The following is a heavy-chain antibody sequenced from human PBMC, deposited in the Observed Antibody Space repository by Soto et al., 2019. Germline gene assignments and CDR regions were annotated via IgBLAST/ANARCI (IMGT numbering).Heavy chain of an antibody. V-gene: IGHV1-69*13. J-gene: IGHJ4*02. CDR1: GGTLSSYA. CDR3: ARDSPIGSTFSGYDAIDY. D-gene: IGHD5-12*01. Sequence: GASVKVSCKASGGTLSSYAISWVRQAPGQGLEWMGGIIPIFGTANYAQKFQGRVTITADGSTGTAYMELNSLRSEDTAVYYCARDSPIGSTFSGYDAIDYWGQGTLVTVSS. CDR2: IIPIFGTA.